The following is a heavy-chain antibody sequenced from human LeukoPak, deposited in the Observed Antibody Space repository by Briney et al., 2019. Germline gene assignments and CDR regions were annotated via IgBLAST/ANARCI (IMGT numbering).Heavy chain of an antibody. D-gene: IGHD3-22*01. CDR2: SNAGNGNT. CDR1: GYTFTSYA. Sequence: ASVKVSCKASGYTFTSYAMHWVRQAPGQRLEWMGWSNAGNGNTKYSQEFQGRVTITRDTSASTAYMELRSLRSDDTAVYYCARHRLHRVYYDSSGYYHDAFDIWGQGTMVTVSS. V-gene: IGHV1-3*02. CDR3: ARHRLHRVYYDSSGYYHDAFDI. J-gene: IGHJ3*02.